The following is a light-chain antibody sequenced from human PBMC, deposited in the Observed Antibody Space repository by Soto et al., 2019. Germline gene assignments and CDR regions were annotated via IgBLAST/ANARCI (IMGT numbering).Light chain of an antibody. J-gene: IGLJ2*01. CDR1: KLGDKY. CDR2: QDS. CDR3: QAWDSSTHVV. V-gene: IGLV3-1*01. Sequence: SYELTQPPSVSVSPGQTASITCSGDKLGDKYACWYQQKPGQSPVLVIYQDSKRPSGIPERFSGSNSGNTATLTISGTQAMDEADYYCQAWDSSTHVVFGGGTKHTVL.